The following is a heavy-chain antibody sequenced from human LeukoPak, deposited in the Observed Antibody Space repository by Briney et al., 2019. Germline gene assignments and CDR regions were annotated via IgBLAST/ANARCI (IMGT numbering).Heavy chain of an antibody. CDR3: ARAFSSGWYPYSIGGLWFDY. CDR2: IYYTGST. D-gene: IGHD6-19*01. CDR1: GGSISSYY. V-gene: IGHV4-59*01. Sequence: SETLSLTCTVSGGSISSYYWSWIRQPPGKGLEWIGNIYYTGSTNYNPSLKSRVTISVDTSKNQFSLKLSSVTAADTAVYYCARAFSSGWYPYSIGGLWFDYWGQGTLVAVSS. J-gene: IGHJ4*02.